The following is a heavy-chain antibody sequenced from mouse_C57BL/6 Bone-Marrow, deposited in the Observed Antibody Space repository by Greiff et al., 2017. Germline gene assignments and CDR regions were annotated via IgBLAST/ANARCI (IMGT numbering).Heavy chain of an antibody. Sequence: VQLMESVPGLVAPSQSLSITCTVSGFSLTSFGVHWVRQPPGKGLEWLGVIWAGGYTNYNSALMSRLSISKDNSKSQVFLNMNSLQTDDTAMYYCARGAMITDYALDYWGQGTSVTVSS. D-gene: IGHD2-4*01. CDR3: ARGAMITDYALDY. CDR1: GFSLTSFG. J-gene: IGHJ4*01. CDR2: IWAGGYT. V-gene: IGHV2-9*02.